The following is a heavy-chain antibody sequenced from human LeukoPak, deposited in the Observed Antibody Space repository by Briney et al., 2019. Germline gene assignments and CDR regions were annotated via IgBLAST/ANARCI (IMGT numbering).Heavy chain of an antibody. J-gene: IGHJ3*02. CDR2: IDPSDSYT. V-gene: IGHV5-10-1*01. CDR3: ARPHDYAEYSGAFDI. CDR1: GYSFTSYW. D-gene: IGHD4-17*01. Sequence: GESLKISCKGSGYSFTSYWISWVRQMPGKGLEWMGRIDPSDSYTNYSPSFQGHVTISADKSISTAYLQWSSLKASDTAMYYCARPHDYAEYSGAFDIWGQGTMVTVSP.